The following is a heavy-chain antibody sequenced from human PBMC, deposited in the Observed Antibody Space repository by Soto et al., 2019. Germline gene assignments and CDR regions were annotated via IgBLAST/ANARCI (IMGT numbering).Heavy chain of an antibody. D-gene: IGHD2-15*01. CDR1: GFTFDDYA. J-gene: IGHJ4*02. CDR3: ARDHCSGGACYVDY. CDR2: ISWNGATI. V-gene: IGHV3-9*01. Sequence: EVQLVESGGALVQPGRSLRLSCAASGFTFDDYAMHWVRQPPGKGLEWVSGISWNGATIDYADSVKGRFTISRDNAKNSLDLQMNSLRADDTALYFCARDHCSGGACYVDYWGQGNLVTVSS.